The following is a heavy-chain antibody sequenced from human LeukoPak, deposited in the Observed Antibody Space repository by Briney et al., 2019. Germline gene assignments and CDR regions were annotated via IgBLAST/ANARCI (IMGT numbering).Heavy chain of an antibody. CDR2: IYTSGST. D-gene: IGHD2-15*01. CDR3: ARDYCSGGSCYYLDY. V-gene: IGHV4-4*07. CDR1: GDSISSYY. J-gene: IGHJ4*02. Sequence: SETLSLTCTVSGDSISSYYWSWIRQPAGKGLEWIGRIYTSGSTNYNPSLKSRVTISVDTSKNQFSLKLSSVTAADTAVYYCARDYCSGGSCYYLDYWGQGTLVTVSS.